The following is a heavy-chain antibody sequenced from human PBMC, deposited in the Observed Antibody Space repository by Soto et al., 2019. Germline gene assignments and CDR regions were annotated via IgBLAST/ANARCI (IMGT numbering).Heavy chain of an antibody. CDR1: GYTFTSYY. CDR3: ARKHSLDYIRWGLDP. Sequence: VASVKVSCKASGYTFTSYYMHWLRRAPGQGLEWMGRINPKSDDTNYAQKFQGRVTMTRDTSIDTAYLELTGLTSDDTATYYCARKHSLDYIRWGLDPWGQGTLVTVSS. J-gene: IGHJ5*02. V-gene: IGHV1-2*02. D-gene: IGHD4-4*01. CDR2: INPKSDDT.